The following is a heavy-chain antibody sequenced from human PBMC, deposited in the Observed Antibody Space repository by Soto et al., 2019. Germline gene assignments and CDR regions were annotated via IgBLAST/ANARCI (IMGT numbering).Heavy chain of an antibody. D-gene: IGHD3-10*01. Sequence: KASETLSLTCTVSGGSISSYYWSWIRQPPGKGLEWIGYIYYSGSTNYNPSLKSRVTISVDTSKNQFSLKLSSVTAADTAVYYCATMVRGVTDAFDIWGQGTMVTVS. CDR2: IYYSGST. V-gene: IGHV4-59*01. CDR1: GGSISSYY. CDR3: ATMVRGVTDAFDI. J-gene: IGHJ3*02.